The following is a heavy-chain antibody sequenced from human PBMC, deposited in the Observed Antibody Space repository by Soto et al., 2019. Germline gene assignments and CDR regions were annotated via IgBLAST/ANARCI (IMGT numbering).Heavy chain of an antibody. CDR3: ERRSDLSSGWHLGDH. D-gene: IGHD6-19*01. Sequence: QVQLVQSGAEVKKPGASVKVSCKASGYTFTAYYIHWVRQAPGQGLELMGRMNPASGGTDFAQKFQGRVTMTRDTSIRTAYMERTGLTSDDTAVYYCERRSDLSSGWHLGDHWGQGTLVTVSS. CDR2: MNPASGGT. CDR1: GYTFTAYY. J-gene: IGHJ4*02. V-gene: IGHV1-2*02.